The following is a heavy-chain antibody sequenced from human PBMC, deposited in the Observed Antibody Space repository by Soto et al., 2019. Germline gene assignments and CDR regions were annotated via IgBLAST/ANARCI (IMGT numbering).Heavy chain of an antibody. J-gene: IGHJ4*02. D-gene: IGHD3-22*01. CDR2: IYYSGST. Sequence: QVQLQESGPGLVKPSQTLSLTCTVSGASISSGDYYWTWIRQPPGKGLEWIGSIYYSGSTYYNPHLKSRVNISVDTSNTQFSLKLSSVTAADTAVYYCASASYDSSTYHLDYWGQGTLVTVSS. CDR3: ASASYDSSTYHLDY. V-gene: IGHV4-30-4*01. CDR1: GASISSGDYY.